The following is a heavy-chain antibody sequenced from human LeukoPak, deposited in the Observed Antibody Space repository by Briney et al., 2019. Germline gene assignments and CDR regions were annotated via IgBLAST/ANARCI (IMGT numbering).Heavy chain of an antibody. D-gene: IGHD1-26*01. CDR3: VRHPLLGSYWYFDL. CDR2: IYSSGSS. J-gene: IGHJ2*01. Sequence: PSETLSLTCTVSGASIRSYYWSWIRQPPGKGLEWIGYIYSSGSSNYNPSLRSRVTISLDTSKNQFSLKLNSVTAADTAVYYCVRHPLLGSYWYFDLWGRGTLVTVYS. V-gene: IGHV4-4*09. CDR1: GASIRSYY.